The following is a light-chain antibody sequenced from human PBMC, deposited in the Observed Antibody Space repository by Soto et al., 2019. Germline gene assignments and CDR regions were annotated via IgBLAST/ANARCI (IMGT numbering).Light chain of an antibody. V-gene: IGKV3-15*01. CDR2: DTS. CDR1: QTVTSN. Sequence: EIVLTQSPGTLSLSPVERATLSCMASQTVTSNYLAWYQQKPGQAPRLLIYDTSTRATGVPARFSGSRSGTEFTLTISGLQSEDFAVYYCQQYNSWPITFGQGTRLEI. J-gene: IGKJ5*01. CDR3: QQYNSWPIT.